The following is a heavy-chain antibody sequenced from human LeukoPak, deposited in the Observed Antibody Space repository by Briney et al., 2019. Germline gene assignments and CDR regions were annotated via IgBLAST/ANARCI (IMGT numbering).Heavy chain of an antibody. D-gene: IGHD3-22*01. V-gene: IGHV3-66*01. CDR2: IYSGGST. J-gene: IGHJ4*02. Sequence: PGGSLRLSCAASGFTVSTNYMSWVRQAPGKGPECVSVIYSGGSTYYGDSVKGRFTISRDNSKNTVYLQMNSLRAEDTAVYYCARAFSGYYYYLYWGQGTLVTVSS. CDR1: GFTVSTNY. CDR3: ARAFSGYYYYLY.